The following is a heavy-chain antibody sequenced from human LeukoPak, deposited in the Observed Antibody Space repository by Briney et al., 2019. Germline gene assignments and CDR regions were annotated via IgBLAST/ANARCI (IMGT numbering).Heavy chain of an antibody. J-gene: IGHJ4*02. CDR3: ARGRGLYYFDY. CDR2: INAGNGNT. CDR1: GHTFTSYA. Sequence: ASVKVSCKASGHTFTSYAMHWVRQAPGQRLEWMGWINAGNGNTKYSQKFQGRVTITRDTSASTAYMELSSLRSEDTAVYYCARGRGLYYFDYWGQGTLVTVSS. D-gene: IGHD3/OR15-3a*01. V-gene: IGHV1-3*01.